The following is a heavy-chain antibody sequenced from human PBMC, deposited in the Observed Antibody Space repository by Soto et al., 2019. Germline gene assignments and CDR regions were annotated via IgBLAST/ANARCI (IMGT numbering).Heavy chain of an antibody. D-gene: IGHD4-17*01. J-gene: IGHJ6*02. CDR2: IIPILGIA. V-gene: IGHV1-69*08. CDR1: GGTFSSYT. Sequence: QVQLVQSGAEVKKPGSSVKVSCKASGGTFSSYTISWVRQAPGQGLEWMGRIIPILGIANYAQKFQGRVXIXAXXSTSTAYMELSSLRSEDTAVYYCARDLRNYYGMDVWGQGTTVTVSS. CDR3: ARDLRNYYGMDV.